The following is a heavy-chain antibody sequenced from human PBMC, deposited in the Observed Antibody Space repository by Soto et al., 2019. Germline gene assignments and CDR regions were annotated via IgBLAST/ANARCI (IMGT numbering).Heavy chain of an antibody. D-gene: IGHD6-6*01. Sequence: GASLKISCKGSGYSFTSYWIGWVRQMPGKGLEWMGIIYPGDSDTRYSPSFQGQVTISADKSIRTAYLQWTSLKASDTALYYCARTRSFTLGFYYDGMDAWGQGTTVTVSS. CDR3: ARTRSFTLGFYYDGMDA. CDR2: IYPGDSDT. V-gene: IGHV5-51*01. CDR1: GYSFTSYW. J-gene: IGHJ6*02.